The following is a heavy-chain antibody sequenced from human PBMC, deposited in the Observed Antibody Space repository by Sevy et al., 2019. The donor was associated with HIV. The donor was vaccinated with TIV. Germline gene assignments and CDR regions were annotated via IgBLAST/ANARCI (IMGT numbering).Heavy chain of an antibody. CDR2: IKQDGSEK. CDR3: ARGGVPIDSSSWYVSDWFDP. D-gene: IGHD6-13*01. Sequence: GGSLRLSCAASGFTFSSYWMSWVRQAPGKGLEWVANIKQDGSEKYYVHSVKGRFTISRDNAKNSLYLQMNSLGAEDTAVYYCARGGVPIDSSSWYVSDWFDPWGQGTLVTVSS. J-gene: IGHJ5*02. V-gene: IGHV3-7*01. CDR1: GFTFSSYW.